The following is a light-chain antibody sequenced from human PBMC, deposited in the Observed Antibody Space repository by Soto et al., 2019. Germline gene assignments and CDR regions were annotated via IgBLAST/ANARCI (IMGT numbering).Light chain of an antibody. CDR3: QQSHGIPYT. CDR2: AAS. CDR1: QTISTY. Sequence: DIQMTQSPSSLSASVGDRVTITCRASQTISTYLNWYQQKPGKAPKLLTYAASSLHSGVPSRFSGSGYGTDFTLTVSSLQPEDFATYYCQQSHGIPYTFGQGTRLEIK. V-gene: IGKV1-39*01. J-gene: IGKJ2*01.